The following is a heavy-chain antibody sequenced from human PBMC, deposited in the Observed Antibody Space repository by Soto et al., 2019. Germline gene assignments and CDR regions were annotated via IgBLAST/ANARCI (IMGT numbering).Heavy chain of an antibody. J-gene: IGHJ2*01. CDR1: GFTFSSYA. CDR2: ISYDGSNK. CDR3: ARDPGLEFVEMATISWYFDL. D-gene: IGHD5-12*01. Sequence: QVQLVESGGGVVQPGRSLRLSCAASGFTFSSYAMHWVRQAPGKGLEWVAVISYDGSNKYYADSVKGRFTISRDNSKNTLYLQMNSLRAEDTAVYYCARDPGLEFVEMATISWYFDLWGRGTLVTVSS. V-gene: IGHV3-30-3*01.